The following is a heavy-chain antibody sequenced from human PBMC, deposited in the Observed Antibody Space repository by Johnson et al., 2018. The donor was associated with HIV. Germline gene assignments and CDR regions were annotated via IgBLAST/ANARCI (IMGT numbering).Heavy chain of an antibody. J-gene: IGHJ3*02. V-gene: IGHV3-7*01. D-gene: IGHD6-13*01. Sequence: VQLVESGGGVIRPGGSLRLSCAASGFTFSSYWMSWIRQSPGKGLEWVPNIKQDGSNKYYADSVKGRFTISRDNSKNTLYLQMNSLRAEDTAVYYCAKDGSSSWYNGAFDIWGQGTMVTVSS. CDR1: GFTFSSYW. CDR3: AKDGSSSWYNGAFDI. CDR2: IKQDGSNK.